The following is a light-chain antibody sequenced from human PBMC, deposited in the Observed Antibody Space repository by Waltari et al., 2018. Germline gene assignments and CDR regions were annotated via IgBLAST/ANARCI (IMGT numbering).Light chain of an antibody. Sequence: QSALTQPRSVSGSPGQSVTLSCTGTSGDIGDHDRVSWYQQPPGTAPKLMICDVSKRPSGVPDRFSGSKSGYTASLTISGLQPDDEADYYCCTYTGGYTWVFGGGTKLTVL. CDR3: CTYTGGYTWV. J-gene: IGLJ3*02. CDR1: SGDIGDHDR. V-gene: IGLV2-11*01. CDR2: DVS.